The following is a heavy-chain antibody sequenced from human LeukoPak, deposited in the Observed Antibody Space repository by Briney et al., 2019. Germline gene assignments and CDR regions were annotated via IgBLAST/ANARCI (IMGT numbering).Heavy chain of an antibody. CDR2: ISGSSGGT. Sequence: GGSLRLSCAASGFTFSSYAMSWVRQAPGKGLEWVSAISGSSGGTYYADSVKGQFTISRDNSKNTLYLQMNSLRAEDTAVYYCAKDPSAIAMTGLFDYWGQGTLVTVSS. J-gene: IGHJ4*02. D-gene: IGHD6-19*01. V-gene: IGHV3-23*01. CDR1: GFTFSSYA. CDR3: AKDPSAIAMTGLFDY.